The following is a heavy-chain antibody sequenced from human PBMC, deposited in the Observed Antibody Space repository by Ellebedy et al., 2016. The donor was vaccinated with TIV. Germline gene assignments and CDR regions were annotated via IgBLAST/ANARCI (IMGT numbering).Heavy chain of an antibody. Sequence: AASVKVSCKTSGYTFTGSYMHWLRQAPGQGLEWMGWINPDNGGTNSAQKFQGRVNMTRDTSITTVYMELNGLRSDDTAVYYCARGSVGEWLLGDSWGQGTLITVSS. D-gene: IGHD3-3*01. J-gene: IGHJ4*02. CDR2: INPDNGGT. CDR3: ARGSVGEWLLGDS. V-gene: IGHV1-2*02. CDR1: GYTFTGSY.